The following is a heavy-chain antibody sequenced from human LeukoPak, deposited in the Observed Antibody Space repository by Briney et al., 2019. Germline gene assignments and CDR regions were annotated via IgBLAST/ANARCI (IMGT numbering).Heavy chain of an antibody. D-gene: IGHD3-22*01. V-gene: IGHV4-59*01. CDR1: GGSISSYY. CDR2: IYYSGST. CDR3: ARGVRVAKYYYDSSGYYYSDY. J-gene: IGHJ4*02. Sequence: TETLSLTCTVSGGSISSYYWSWIRQPPGKRLEWIGYIYYSGSTNYNPSLKSRVTISVDTSKNQFSLKLSSVTAADTAVYYCARGVRVAKYYYDSSGYYYSDYWGQGTLVTVSS.